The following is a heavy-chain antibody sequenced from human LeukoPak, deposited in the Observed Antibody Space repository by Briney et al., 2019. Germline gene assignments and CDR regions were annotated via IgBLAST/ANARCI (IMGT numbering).Heavy chain of an antibody. D-gene: IGHD1-26*01. CDR2: ISESGGGSYSGGGT. CDR3: AKGKVNHLGALDY. CDR1: GFTFSSYA. V-gene: IGHV3-23*01. Sequence: GGSLRLSCAASGFTFSSYAMTWVRQIPGKGLEWVSTISESGGGSYSGGGTYYGDSVKGRFIISKDGSTKTLFLQMDRLRADDTGIYYCAKGKVNHLGALDYWGQGALVTVSS. J-gene: IGHJ4*02.